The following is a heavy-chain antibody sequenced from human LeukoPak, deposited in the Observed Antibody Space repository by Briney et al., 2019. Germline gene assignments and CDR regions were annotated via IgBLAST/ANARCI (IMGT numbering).Heavy chain of an antibody. V-gene: IGHV3-7*01. CDR2: IKPDGSEK. CDR1: GFTFRDYW. D-gene: IGHD3-10*01. CDR3: AGSFGDVKNF. J-gene: IGHJ4*01. Sequence: GGSLRLSCAGSGFTFRDYWMSWLRQAPGKGPEWVAHIKPDGSEKYYVDSVKGRFIISRDDARNSLSLQMNSLRAEDTAVYYCAGSFGDVKNFWGQGTLVTVSS.